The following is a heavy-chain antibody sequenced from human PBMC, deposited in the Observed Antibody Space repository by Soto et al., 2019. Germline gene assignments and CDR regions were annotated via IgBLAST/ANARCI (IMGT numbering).Heavy chain of an antibody. CDR1: GGSFSGYY. CDR2: INHSGST. CDR3: ASARTVYYDILTGYYLY. Sequence: SETLSLTCAVYGGSFSGYYWSWIRQPPGKGLEWIGEINHSGSTNYNPSLKSRVTISVDTSKNQFSLKLSSVTAADTAVYYCASARTVYYDILTGYYLYWGQGTLVTVSS. V-gene: IGHV4-34*01. J-gene: IGHJ4*02. D-gene: IGHD3-9*01.